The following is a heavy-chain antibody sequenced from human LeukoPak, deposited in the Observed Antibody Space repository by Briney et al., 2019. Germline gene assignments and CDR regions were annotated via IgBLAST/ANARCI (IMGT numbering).Heavy chain of an antibody. CDR2: INPNSGGT. D-gene: IGHD3-22*01. CDR3: ARAFGPYYYDSSDWFDP. J-gene: IGHJ5*02. Sequence: ASVKVSCKASGYTFTGYYMHWVRQAPGQGLEWMGRINPNSGGTNYAQKFQGRVTMTRDTSISTAYVELSRLRSDDTAVYYCARAFGPYYYDSSDWFDPWGQGTLVTVSS. V-gene: IGHV1-2*06. CDR1: GYTFTGYY.